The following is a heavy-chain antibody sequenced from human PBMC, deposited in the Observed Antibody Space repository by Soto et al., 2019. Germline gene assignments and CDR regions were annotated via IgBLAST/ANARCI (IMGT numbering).Heavy chain of an antibody. D-gene: IGHD4-17*01. J-gene: IGHJ6*02. Sequence: SETLSLTCTVSSGSISSGDYYWSWIRQPPGKGLEWIGYIYYSGITYYNPSLKSRVTISVDTSKNQFSLKLSSVTAADTAVYYCARVHGDKLYYYYGMDVWGQGTTVT. CDR2: IYYSGIT. CDR1: SGSISSGDYY. CDR3: ARVHGDKLYYYYGMDV. V-gene: IGHV4-30-4*01.